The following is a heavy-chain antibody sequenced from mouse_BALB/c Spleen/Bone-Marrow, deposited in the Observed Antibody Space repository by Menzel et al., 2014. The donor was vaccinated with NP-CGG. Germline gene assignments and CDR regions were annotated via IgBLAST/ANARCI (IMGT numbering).Heavy chain of an antibody. V-gene: IGHV7-3*02. CDR2: IRNKANGHTT. D-gene: IGHD2-3*01. CDR1: GVTFTDYY. CDR3: ARDINDGYYWYFDV. Sequence: EVKVVESGGGLVQPGGSLRLSCATSGVTFTDYYMSWVRQPPGKALEWLGFIRNKANGHTTEYSASVKGRFTISRDNSQSILYLQMNTLRAEDSATYYCARDINDGYYWYFDVWGAGTTVTVSS. J-gene: IGHJ1*01.